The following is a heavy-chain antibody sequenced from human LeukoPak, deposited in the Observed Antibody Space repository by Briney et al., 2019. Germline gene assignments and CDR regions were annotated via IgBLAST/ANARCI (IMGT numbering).Heavy chain of an antibody. CDR3: ARSPVDTAMAYYYYGMDV. CDR1: GGSISSYY. J-gene: IGHJ6*02. V-gene: IGHV4-59*08. D-gene: IGHD5-18*01. Sequence: PSETLSLTCTVSGGSISSYYWSWIRQPPGKGLEWIGYIYYSGSTNYNPSLKSRVTISVDTSKNQFSLKLSSVTAADTAVYYCARSPVDTAMAYYYYGMDVWGQGTTVTVSS. CDR2: IYYSGST.